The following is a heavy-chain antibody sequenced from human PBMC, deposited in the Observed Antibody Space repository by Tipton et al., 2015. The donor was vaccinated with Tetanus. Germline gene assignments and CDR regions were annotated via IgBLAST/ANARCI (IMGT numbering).Heavy chain of an antibody. Sequence: TLSLTCAVYGRSFSGYYWSWIRQPPGKGLEWIGEINHSGSTNYNPSLKSRVTISVDTSKNQFSLKLSSVTAADTAVYYCARTSGYLYSNHWGQGTLVTVSS. J-gene: IGHJ1*01. D-gene: IGHD3-3*01. V-gene: IGHV4-34*01. CDR3: ARTSGYLYSNH. CDR2: INHSGST. CDR1: GRSFSGYY.